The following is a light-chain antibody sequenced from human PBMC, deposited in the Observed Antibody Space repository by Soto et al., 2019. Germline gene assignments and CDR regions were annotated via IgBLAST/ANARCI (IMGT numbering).Light chain of an antibody. J-gene: IGKJ4*01. CDR2: WAS. Sequence: DIVMTQSPESLAVSLGERATINCRSSQSVLYRSINKNYLAWYQQKPGQPPKLLIYWASTREPGVPDRFRGSVSGTNFTLTISSLQAGDVAVYYCQQYFSTPLTSGGGTKVDIK. V-gene: IGKV4-1*01. CDR3: QQYFSTPLT. CDR1: QSVLYRSINKNY.